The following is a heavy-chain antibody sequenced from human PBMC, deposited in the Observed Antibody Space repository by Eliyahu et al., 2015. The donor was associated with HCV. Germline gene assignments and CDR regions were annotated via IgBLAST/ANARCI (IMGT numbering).Heavy chain of an antibody. CDR1: GGSISSGGXF. J-gene: IGHJ3*02. D-gene: IGHD2-2*01. V-gene: IGHV4-31*03. CDR2: IYYSGST. Sequence: WGPGLVKPSQTLSLTCTVSGGSISSGGXFWSWIRQHPGKDLEWIGYIYYSGSTYYNPSLKSRVTISMDTSQNQFSLQVSSVTAADTAVYYCAKLGYCSTTSCPRGGGFDIWGQGAMVTVSS. CDR3: AKLGYCSTTSCPRGGGFDI.